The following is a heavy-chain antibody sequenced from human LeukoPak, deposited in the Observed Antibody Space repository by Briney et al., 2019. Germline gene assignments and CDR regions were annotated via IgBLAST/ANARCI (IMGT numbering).Heavy chain of an antibody. Sequence: GGSLRLSCAASGFTFSSYWMSWVRQAPGKGLEWVANIKQDGSEKYYVDSVKGRFTISRDNAKNSLYLQMNSLRAEDTALYYCAKGIAVTGTSFDYWGQGTLVTVSS. CDR2: IKQDGSEK. D-gene: IGHD6-19*01. CDR3: AKGIAVTGTSFDY. CDR1: GFTFSSYW. J-gene: IGHJ4*02. V-gene: IGHV3-7*03.